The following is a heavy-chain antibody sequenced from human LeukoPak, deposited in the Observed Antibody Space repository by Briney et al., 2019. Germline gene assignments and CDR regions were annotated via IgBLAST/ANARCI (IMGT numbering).Heavy chain of an antibody. J-gene: IGHJ4*02. D-gene: IGHD6-13*01. CDR1: GYTFTGYY. V-gene: IGHV1-2*02. CDR3: AREQEWTAAGTEDY. CDR2: INPNSGGT. Sequence: ASVKVSCKASGYTFTGYYMHWVRQAPGQGLEWMGWINPNSGGTNYAQKFQGGVTMTRDTSTSTAYMELSRLRSDDTAVYYCAREQEWTAAGTEDYWGQGTLVTVSS.